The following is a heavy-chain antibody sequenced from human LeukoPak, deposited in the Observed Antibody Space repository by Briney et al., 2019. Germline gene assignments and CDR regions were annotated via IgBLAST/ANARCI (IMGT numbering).Heavy chain of an antibody. Sequence: GGSLRLSCAASGFTFSRCSMNWVRQAPGKGLEWVSYISSSSNTIYYGDSVKGRFTISRDNAKNTLYLQMNSLRAEDTALYYCAREGTVTTRLIDYWGQGTLVTVSS. CDR2: ISSSSNTI. V-gene: IGHV3-48*01. D-gene: IGHD4-17*01. CDR1: GFTFSRCS. CDR3: AREGTVTTRLIDY. J-gene: IGHJ4*02.